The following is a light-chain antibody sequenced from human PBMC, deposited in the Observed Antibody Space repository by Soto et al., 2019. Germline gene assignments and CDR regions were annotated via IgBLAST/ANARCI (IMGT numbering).Light chain of an antibody. CDR2: GAS. Sequence: EIVLTQSPGTLSLSSGERATLSCRASQSVNSNYLTWYQQKPGLTPRLLIYGASSRATGIPDRFSGSGSGTDFTLTISRLESEDFAVYYCQQYHSYPYTFGQGTKLEIK. CDR1: QSVNSNY. J-gene: IGKJ2*01. CDR3: QQYHSYPYT. V-gene: IGKV3-20*01.